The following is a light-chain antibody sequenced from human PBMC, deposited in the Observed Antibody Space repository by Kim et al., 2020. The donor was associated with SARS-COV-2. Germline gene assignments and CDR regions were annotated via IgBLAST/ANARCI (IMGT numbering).Light chain of an antibody. V-gene: IGKV1-39*01. CDR1: QRITTS. J-gene: IGKJ5*01. CDR2: GAS. Sequence: ASVGDRITFTCRASQRITTSLNWYQQKPGKAPKLLIYGASVLQTGVPSRFSGSGSGTEFTLTISSLQPEDFATYYCQQSHIIPITFGQGTRLEIK. CDR3: QQSHIIPIT.